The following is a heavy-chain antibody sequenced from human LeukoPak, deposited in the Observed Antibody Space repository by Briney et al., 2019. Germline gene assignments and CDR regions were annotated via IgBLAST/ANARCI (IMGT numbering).Heavy chain of an antibody. CDR3: ARDDPIDYGDYVFDY. J-gene: IGHJ4*02. CDR1: GFTFSSYS. Sequence: GGSLRLSCAASGFTFSSYSMNWVRQAPGKGLEWVSSISSSSSYIYYADSVKGRFTISRDNAKNSLYLQMNGLRAEDTAVYYCARDDPIDYGDYVFDYWGQGTLVTVSS. V-gene: IGHV3-21*01. D-gene: IGHD4-17*01. CDR2: ISSSSSYI.